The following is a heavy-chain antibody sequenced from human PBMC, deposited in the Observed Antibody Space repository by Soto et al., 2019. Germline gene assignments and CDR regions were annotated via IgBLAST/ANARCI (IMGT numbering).Heavy chain of an antibody. CDR2: VNNDGSIT. J-gene: IGHJ3*02. CDR3: AKVKLERKDDDAFDI. V-gene: IGHV3-74*01. CDR1: GFTFSSHW. Sequence: GGSLRLSCAASGFTFSSHWMHWVRQAPGKGLVWVSRVNNDGSITNYADSVRGRFSISRDNAKNTLYLQMSSLRAEDTAVYYCAKVKLERKDDDAFDIWGQATMVTVSS. D-gene: IGHD1-1*01.